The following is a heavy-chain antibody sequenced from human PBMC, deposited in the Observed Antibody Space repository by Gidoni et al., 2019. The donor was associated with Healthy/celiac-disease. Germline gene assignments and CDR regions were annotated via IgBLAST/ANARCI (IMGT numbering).Heavy chain of an antibody. V-gene: IGHV3-30-3*01. CDR2: ISYDGSNK. Sequence: QVQLVESGGGVVQPGRSLRLSCPASGFTFSSYAMHWVRQAPGKGLEWVAVISYDGSNKYYADSVKGRFTISRDNSKNTLYLQMNSLRAEDTAVYYCARGRVVDPLFDYWGQGTLVTVSS. CDR1: GFTFSSYA. CDR3: ARGRVVDPLFDY. J-gene: IGHJ4*02. D-gene: IGHD2-15*01.